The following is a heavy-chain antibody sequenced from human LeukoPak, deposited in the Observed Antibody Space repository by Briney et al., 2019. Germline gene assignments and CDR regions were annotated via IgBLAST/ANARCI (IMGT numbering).Heavy chain of an antibody. V-gene: IGHV3-7*01. CDR2: IKQDGSEK. Sequence: GGSLRLSCTASGFTFSDYAMSWVRQAPGKGLEWVANIKQDGSEKYYVDSVKGRFTISRHNAKSTAYLQMNSLRAEDTAVYYCGTSRWSGVVDSWGQGTLVTVSS. CDR1: GFTFSDYA. D-gene: IGHD3-3*01. J-gene: IGHJ5*01. CDR3: GTSRWSGVVDS.